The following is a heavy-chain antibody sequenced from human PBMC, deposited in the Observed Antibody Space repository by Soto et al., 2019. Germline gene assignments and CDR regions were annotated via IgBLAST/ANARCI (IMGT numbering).Heavy chain of an antibody. V-gene: IGHV1-2*02. Sequence: ASVKVSCKASGDTFTANYIHWVRQAPGQGFEWMGWINPKNGGTKYPQKFQGRVTMTRDTSPSTVYMKLTRLTSDDTAVYYCARDLAKGDCSAGLDYWGQGTLVTVSS. CDR2: INPKNGGT. CDR3: ARDLAKGDCSAGLDY. CDR1: GDTFTANY. D-gene: IGHD2-21*01. J-gene: IGHJ4*02.